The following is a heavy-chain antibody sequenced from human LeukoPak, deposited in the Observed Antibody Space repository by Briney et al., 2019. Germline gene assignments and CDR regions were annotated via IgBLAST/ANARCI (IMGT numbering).Heavy chain of an antibody. V-gene: IGHV3-21*01. J-gene: IGHJ4*02. CDR2: ISSSSSYI. Sequence: GGSLRLSCAASGFPFSSNWMHWVRQAPGKGLEWVSSISSSSSYIYYADSVKGRFTISRDNAKNSLYLQMNSLRAEDTAVYYCARNYYVQKGDYWGQGTLVTVSS. D-gene: IGHD3-10*02. CDR1: GFPFSSNW. CDR3: ARNYYVQKGDY.